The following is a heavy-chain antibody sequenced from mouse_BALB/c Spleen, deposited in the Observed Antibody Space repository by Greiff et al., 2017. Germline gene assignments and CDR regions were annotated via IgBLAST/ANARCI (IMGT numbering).Heavy chain of an antibody. V-gene: IGHV1-15*01. CDR2: IDPETGGT. J-gene: IGHJ4*01. CDR3: TRGYGRGSMDY. D-gene: IGHD1-1*01. CDR1: GYTFTDYE. Sequence: QVQLQQSGAELVRPGASVTLSCKASGYTFTDYEMHWVKQTPVHGLEWIGAIDPETGGTAYNQKFKGKATLTADKSSSTAYMELRSLTSEDSAVYYCTRGYGRGSMDYWGQGTSVTVSS.